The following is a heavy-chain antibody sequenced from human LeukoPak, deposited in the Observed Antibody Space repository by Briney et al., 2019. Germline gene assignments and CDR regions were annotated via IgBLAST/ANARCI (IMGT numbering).Heavy chain of an antibody. CDR3: ARERNIAAAPDY. D-gene: IGHD6-13*01. J-gene: IGHJ4*02. CDR2: ISSSSSYI. Sequence: KPGGSLRLSCAASAFTFSSYSMNWVRQAPGKGLEWISSISSSSSYIYYADSVKGRFTISRDNAKNSLYLQMNSLRAEDTAMYYCARERNIAAAPDYWGQGTLVTVPS. V-gene: IGHV3-21*01. CDR1: AFTFSSYS.